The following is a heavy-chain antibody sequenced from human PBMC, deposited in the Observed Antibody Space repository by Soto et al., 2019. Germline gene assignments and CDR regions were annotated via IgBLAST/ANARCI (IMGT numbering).Heavy chain of an antibody. Sequence: QVQLVQSGAEVKKPESSVRVSCKASGGTFNSYAITWVRQAPGQGLEWMGGTIPMFGTTNYAEKFQGRVTLTADESTNTAYMELSRLRSEDTAVYYCTRCGIRYHSIGYYLGIDGMDVWGQGTTVIVSS. CDR3: TRCGIRYHSIGYYLGIDGMDV. CDR2: TIPMFGTT. J-gene: IGHJ6*02. V-gene: IGHV1-69*12. D-gene: IGHD3-22*01. CDR1: GGTFNSYA.